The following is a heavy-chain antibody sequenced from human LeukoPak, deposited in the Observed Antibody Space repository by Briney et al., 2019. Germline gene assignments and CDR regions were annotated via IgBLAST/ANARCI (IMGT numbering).Heavy chain of an antibody. CDR3: ARPGDDSSGSFDY. CDR1: GFTFSSYA. J-gene: IGHJ4*02. V-gene: IGHV3-30-3*01. Sequence: PGGSLRLSCAASGFTFSSYAMHWVRQAPGKGLEWVAVISYDGSNKYYADSVKGRFTISRDNSKNTLYLQMNSLRAEDTAVYYCARPGDDSSGSFDYWGQGTLVTVSS. CDR2: ISYDGSNK. D-gene: IGHD3-22*01.